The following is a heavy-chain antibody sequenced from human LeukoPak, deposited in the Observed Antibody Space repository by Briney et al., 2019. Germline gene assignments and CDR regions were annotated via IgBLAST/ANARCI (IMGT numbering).Heavy chain of an antibody. V-gene: IGHV3-23*01. D-gene: IGHD3-10*01. CDR2: ISGSGGST. CDR1: GITFSSYA. Sequence: GGSLRLSCAAPGITFSSYAMSWVRQAPGKGLDWVSGISGSGGSTNYADSVKVRFTISRDNSKNTLYLQMNTLRAEDTAVYYCAKDPLWFGELSSSGWGQGTLVTVSS. CDR3: AKDPLWFGELSSSG. J-gene: IGHJ1*01.